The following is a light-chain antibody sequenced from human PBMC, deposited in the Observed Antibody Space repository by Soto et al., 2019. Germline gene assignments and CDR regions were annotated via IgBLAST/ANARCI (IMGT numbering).Light chain of an antibody. J-gene: IGKJ2*03. V-gene: IGKV3-20*01. CDR3: QQFAESPRYS. Sequence: DTVLTQAPVTLSFSPRERATLSCRGSHNLRRSYLSWYQQKPGQAPRLLTSGASNTAAGFPDRVRGSGGVKDFTLTISRLEPEDFAVYYWHCQQFAESPRYSFGEGTK. CDR1: HNLRRSY. CDR2: GAS.